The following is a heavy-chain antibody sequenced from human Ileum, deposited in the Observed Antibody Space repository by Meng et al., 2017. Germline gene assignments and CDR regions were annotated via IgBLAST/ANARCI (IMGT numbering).Heavy chain of an antibody. D-gene: IGHD3-16*01. CDR3: ARGGGRYGPDFDY. CDR1: SGSISSNTY. J-gene: IGHJ4*02. CDR2: ISQSGST. V-gene: IGHV4-4*02. Sequence: QAQPQASGPGLVRPSGTLSLTCAVSSGSISSNTYWSWVRQPPGKGLEWIGQISQSGSTNYNPSLKSRVTISVDTSKNQFSLKLSSVTAADTAVYYCARGGGRYGPDFDYWGQGTLVTVSS.